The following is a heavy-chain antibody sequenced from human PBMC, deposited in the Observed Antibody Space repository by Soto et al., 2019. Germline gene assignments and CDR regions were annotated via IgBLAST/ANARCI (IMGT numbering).Heavy chain of an antibody. CDR3: TKLAPSNPGS. CDR2: IKSRSDGGTT. J-gene: IGHJ4*02. Sequence: EVQLVESGGGLVKPGGSLRLSCAGSGFTFNNAWVNWVRQAPGKGLECVGRIKSRSDGGTTDYAAPVKCRFTISRDDSKNMVYLQMNSLKSEDTAVYYCTKLAPSNPGSWGQGTLVTVSS. D-gene: IGHD1-26*01. CDR1: GFTFNNAW. V-gene: IGHV3-15*07.